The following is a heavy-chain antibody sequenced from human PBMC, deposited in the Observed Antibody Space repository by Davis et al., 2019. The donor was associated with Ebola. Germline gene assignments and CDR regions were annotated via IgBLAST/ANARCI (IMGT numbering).Heavy chain of an antibody. J-gene: IGHJ4*02. CDR3: ARRPPVQYSSGWSPGWYYFDY. CDR1: GYSISSGYY. CDR2: IYYSGST. D-gene: IGHD6-19*01. V-gene: IGHV4-38-2*02. Sequence: MPSETLSLTCTVSGYSISSGYYWGWIRQPPGKGLEWIGSIYYSGSTYYNPSLKSRVTISVDTSKNQFSLKLSSVTAADTAVYYCARRPPVQYSSGWSPGWYYFDYWGQGTLVTVSS.